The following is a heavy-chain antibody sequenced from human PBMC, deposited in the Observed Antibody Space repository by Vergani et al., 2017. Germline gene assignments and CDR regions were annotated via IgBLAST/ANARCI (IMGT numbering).Heavy chain of an antibody. CDR3: ARDLRRAPHPFDY. J-gene: IGHJ4*02. CDR1: GGSISSSSYY. Sequence: QLQLQESGPGLVKPSETLTLTCTVSGGSISSSSYYWGWIRQPPGKGLEWIGSIYYSGSTYYNPSLKSRVTRSVDTSKNQFYLKLSSVTAADTAVYYCARDLRRAPHPFDYWGQGTLVTVSS. CDR2: IYYSGST. D-gene: IGHD5/OR15-5a*01. V-gene: IGHV4-39*07.